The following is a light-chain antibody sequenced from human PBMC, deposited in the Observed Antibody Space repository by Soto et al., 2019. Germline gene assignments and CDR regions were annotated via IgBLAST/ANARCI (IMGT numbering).Light chain of an antibody. CDR1: QSVSSS. Sequence: EIVLTQSPATLSLSPGERATLSCRASQSVSSSLGWYQQIPGQAPRILIYDASNRATGIPARFSGSGSGTDFTLTISSLEPEDFAVYYCQQRSNWPRTFGQGTKLEIK. CDR2: DAS. J-gene: IGKJ2*01. V-gene: IGKV3-11*01. CDR3: QQRSNWPRT.